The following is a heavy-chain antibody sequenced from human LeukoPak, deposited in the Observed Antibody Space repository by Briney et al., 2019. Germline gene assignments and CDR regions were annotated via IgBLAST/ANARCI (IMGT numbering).Heavy chain of an antibody. CDR1: GDSTSSSTYY. D-gene: IGHD6-19*01. CDR2: IYDSGTT. Sequence: SETLSLTCTVSGDSTSSSTYYWDWIRQAPGKGLEWIGNIYDSGTTHYNPSLKSRVTISGDTSKNQFSLKLSSVTAADTAVYYCATWGIAVAGTFDYWGQGTLVTVST. CDR3: ATWGIAVAGTFDY. V-gene: IGHV4-39*01. J-gene: IGHJ4*02.